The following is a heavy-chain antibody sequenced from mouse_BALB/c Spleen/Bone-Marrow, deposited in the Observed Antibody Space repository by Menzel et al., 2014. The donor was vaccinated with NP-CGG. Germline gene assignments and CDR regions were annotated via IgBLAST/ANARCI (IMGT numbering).Heavy chain of an antibody. V-gene: IGHV5-6-3*01. J-gene: IGHJ2*01. D-gene: IGHD1-1*01. CDR1: GFTFSSYG. Sequence: EVMLVESGGGLVQPGGPLKLSCAASGFTFSSYGMSWVRQTPDKRLELVATINSNGGSTYYPDSVKGRFTISRDNAKNTLYLQMSGLKSEDTAMYYCARDYYGSSDYWGQGTTLTVSS. CDR3: ARDYYGSSDY. CDR2: INSNGGST.